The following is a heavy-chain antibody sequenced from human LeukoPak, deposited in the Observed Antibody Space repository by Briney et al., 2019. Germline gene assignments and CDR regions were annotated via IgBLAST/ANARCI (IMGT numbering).Heavy chain of an antibody. D-gene: IGHD6-13*01. CDR1: GGSISSSSYY. J-gene: IGHJ5*02. CDR3: ARDPYSSSWYAWFDP. CDR2: IYYSGST. Sequence: SETLSFTCTVSGGSISSSSYYWGWIRQPPGKGLEWIGSIYYSGSTYYNPSLKSRVTISVDTSKNQFSLKLSSVTAADTAVYYCARDPYSSSWYAWFDPWGQGTLVTVSS. V-gene: IGHV4-39*07.